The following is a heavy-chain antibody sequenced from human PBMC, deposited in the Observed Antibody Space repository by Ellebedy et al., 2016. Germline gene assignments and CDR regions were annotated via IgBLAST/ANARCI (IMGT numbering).Heavy chain of an antibody. CDR1: GGSFSGYY. V-gene: IGHV4-34*01. D-gene: IGHD3-9*01. CDR2: INHSGST. J-gene: IGHJ5*02. Sequence: GSLRLSCAVYGGSFSGYYWSWIRQPPGKGLEWIGEINHSGSTNYNPSLKSRVTISVDTSKNQFSLKLSSVTAADTAVYYCASLGYDIFSWGQGTLVTVSS. CDR3: ASLGYDIFS.